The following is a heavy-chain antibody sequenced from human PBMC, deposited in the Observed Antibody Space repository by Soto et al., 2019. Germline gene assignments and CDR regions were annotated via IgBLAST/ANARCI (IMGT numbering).Heavy chain of an antibody. Sequence: QVQLVESGGGVVQPGRSLRLSCAASGFTFSIYAMHWVRQTPGTGLECVAIMSYDGSNKYYADSVKGRFTISRDNSKYTLYLQMNSLRAEDTAVYYCARDQTGITTAGGGRIDYWGQGTLVTVSS. CDR1: GFTFSIYA. V-gene: IGHV3-30-3*01. J-gene: IGHJ4*02. CDR3: ARDQTGITTAGGGRIDY. D-gene: IGHD6-13*01. CDR2: MSYDGSNK.